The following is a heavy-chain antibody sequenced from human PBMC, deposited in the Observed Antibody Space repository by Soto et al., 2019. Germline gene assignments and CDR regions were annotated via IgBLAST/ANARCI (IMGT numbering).Heavy chain of an antibody. V-gene: IGHV1-3*01. CDR1: GDAITSYA. J-gene: IGHJ6*02. Sequence: WNACGDAITSYARQWACHAPGQRLEWMGWINAGNGSTKYSQKFQGRVTITRDTSASTAYMELSSLRSEDTAVYYCARDLNSSGRFSVNYCGMDIWGQGTTVHLSS. CDR3: ARDLNSSGRFSVNYCGMDI. CDR2: INAGNGST. D-gene: IGHD3-10*01.